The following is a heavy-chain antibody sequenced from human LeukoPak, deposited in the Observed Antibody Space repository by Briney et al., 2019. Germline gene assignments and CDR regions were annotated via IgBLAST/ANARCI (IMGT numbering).Heavy chain of an antibody. CDR2: ICDSGGST. V-gene: IGHV3-23*01. Sequence: PGGSLRLSCAASGLTFSNYAMSWVRQAPGKGLEWVSGICDSGGSTYYAGSGKGGLIISRDNSKNTLYLQMNSLRAEDTAVYYCAKRDIMIRGVIISGFHKEAYYFDCWGQGTLVTVSS. D-gene: IGHD3-10*01. CDR1: GLTFSNYA. J-gene: IGHJ4*02. CDR3: AKRDIMIRGVIISGFHKEAYYFDC.